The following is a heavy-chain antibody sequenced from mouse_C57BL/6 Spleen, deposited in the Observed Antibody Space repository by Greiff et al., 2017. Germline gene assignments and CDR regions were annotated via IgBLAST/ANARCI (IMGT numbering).Heavy chain of an antibody. CDR3: ARSSGIYSNYVDY. CDR2: IYPSDSET. CDR1: GYTFTSYW. D-gene: IGHD2-5*01. Sequence: VQLQQPGAELVRPGSSVKLSCKASGYTFTSYWMDWVKQRPGQGLEWIGNIYPSDSETHYNQKFKDKATLTVDKSSSTAYMQLSSLTSEDSAVYYCARSSGIYSNYVDYWGQGTTLTVSS. V-gene: IGHV1-61*01. J-gene: IGHJ2*01.